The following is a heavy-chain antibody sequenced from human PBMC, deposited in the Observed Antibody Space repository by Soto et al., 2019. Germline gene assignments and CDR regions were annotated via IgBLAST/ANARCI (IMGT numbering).Heavy chain of an antibody. V-gene: IGHV4-39*01. J-gene: IGHJ4*02. CDR1: DGSMNSDSSY. Sequence: SETLSLSCRVSDGSMNSDSSYWGWVRQPPGKGLEWIGVINHSGSTYHNLSLKGRVTMSVDASRNQFSLKLTSMTAADTAVYYCARLGGYVSVGYYYLWDSWGQGTLVTVSS. CDR3: ARLGGYVSVGYYYLWDS. CDR2: INHSGST. D-gene: IGHD3-22*01.